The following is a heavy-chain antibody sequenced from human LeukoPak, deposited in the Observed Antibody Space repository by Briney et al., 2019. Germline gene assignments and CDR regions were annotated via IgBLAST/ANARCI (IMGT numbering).Heavy chain of an antibody. D-gene: IGHD1-1*01. J-gene: IGHJ5*02. CDR3: ARHILEEHWFDP. CDR1: GGSISRSRDY. V-gene: IGHV4-39*01. Sequence: SETLSLTCNVSGGSISRSRDYWGWIRQPPGKGLEWIGSFYYSGSTYYNPSLKSRVTISVDTSKNQFSLKVTSVTAADTAVYYCARHILEEHWFDPWGLGTLVIVSS. CDR2: FYYSGST.